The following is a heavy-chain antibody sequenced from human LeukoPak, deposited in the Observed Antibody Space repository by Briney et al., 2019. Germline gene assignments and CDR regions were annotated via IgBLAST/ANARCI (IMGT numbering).Heavy chain of an antibody. Sequence: LPGGSLRLSCAVSGFTFSNYGMHWVRPAPGKGLEWVANIKHDGSETNYVDSVKGRFTISRDNAKNSLHLQMNSLRVEDTAVYYCAKNGGPHGMDVWGQGTTVTVSS. J-gene: IGHJ6*02. CDR3: AKNGGPHGMDV. D-gene: IGHD3-16*01. CDR2: IKHDGSET. V-gene: IGHV3-7*01. CDR1: GFTFSNYG.